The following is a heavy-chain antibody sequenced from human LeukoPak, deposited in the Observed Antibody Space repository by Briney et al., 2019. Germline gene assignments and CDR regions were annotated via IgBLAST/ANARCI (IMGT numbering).Heavy chain of an antibody. Sequence: GPSLTPSWAPAAFTFSSYAISWVRHAAGERLEWVLAITSSGGSTYYADSVKGRFTISRDNSKTTPYLKMYSLRAQNTAVYYCAKDGGFWIGYRDYWGQGTLVTVSS. CDR2: ITSSGGST. CDR1: AFTFSSYA. D-gene: IGHD3-3*01. J-gene: IGHJ4*02. V-gene: IGHV3-23*01. CDR3: AKDGGFWIGYRDY.